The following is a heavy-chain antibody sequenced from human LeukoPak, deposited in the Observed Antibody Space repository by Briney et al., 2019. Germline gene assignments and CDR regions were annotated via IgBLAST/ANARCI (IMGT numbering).Heavy chain of an antibody. J-gene: IGHJ4*02. Sequence: ASVKVSCMTSGYTFTSYGISWVRQAPGQGLEWMGWISGYNANTNYAQKLQGRVTMTTDTSTSTVYMELRSLRSDDTAVYYCARPRVAGSFDYWGQGTLVTVPS. CDR3: ARPRVAGSFDY. D-gene: IGHD6-19*01. V-gene: IGHV1-18*01. CDR2: ISGYNANT. CDR1: GYTFTSYG.